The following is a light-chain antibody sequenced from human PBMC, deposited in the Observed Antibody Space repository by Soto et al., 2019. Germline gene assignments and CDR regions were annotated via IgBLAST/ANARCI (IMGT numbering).Light chain of an antibody. CDR2: SND. CDR3: AAWDDSLSGAV. J-gene: IGLJ7*01. CDR1: GSNIGSHT. V-gene: IGLV1-44*01. Sequence: QSVLTQPPSASGTPGQRVTISCSGSGSNIGSHTLSWYQQLPGTAPNLLIYSNDQRPSGVPDRFSGSKSGTSASLAISGLQSEDEADYYCAAWDDSLSGAVFGGGTQLTVL.